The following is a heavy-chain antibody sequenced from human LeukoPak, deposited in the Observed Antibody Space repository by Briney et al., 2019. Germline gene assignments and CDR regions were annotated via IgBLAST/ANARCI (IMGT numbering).Heavy chain of an antibody. Sequence: GGSLRPSCAASGFTFSSYWMSWVRQAPGKGLGGVANIKQDGSEKYYVDSVKGRFTISRDNAKNSLYLQMNSLRAEDTAVYYCARDRLGSVYYYDSSGKDFGYWGQGTLVTVSS. CDR1: GFTFSSYW. CDR3: ARDRLGSVYYYDSSGKDFGY. CDR2: IKQDGSEK. J-gene: IGHJ4*02. V-gene: IGHV3-7*01. D-gene: IGHD3-22*01.